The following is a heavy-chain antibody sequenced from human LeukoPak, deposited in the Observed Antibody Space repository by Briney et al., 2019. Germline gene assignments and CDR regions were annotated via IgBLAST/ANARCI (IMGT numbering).Heavy chain of an antibody. D-gene: IGHD3-9*01. CDR3: AKDGGLGSGVDILTGYYNFYYYYYMDV. CDR2: ISSSGSTI. V-gene: IGHV3-48*03. CDR1: GFTFSSYE. J-gene: IGHJ6*03. Sequence: PGGSLRLSCAASGFTFSSYEMNWVRQAPGKGLEWVSYISSSGSTIYYADSVKGRFTISRDNSKNTLYLQMNSLRAEDTAVYYCAKDGGLGSGVDILTGYYNFYYYYYMDVWGKGTTVTISS.